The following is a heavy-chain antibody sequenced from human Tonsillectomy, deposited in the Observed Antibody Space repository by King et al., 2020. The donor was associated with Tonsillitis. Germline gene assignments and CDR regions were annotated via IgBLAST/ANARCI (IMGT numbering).Heavy chain of an antibody. Sequence: QLVQSGAEVKKPGASVKVSCKTSGYTFTGHYMHWVRQAPGQGLEWMGWNNPNSGGANYAQKFQGSVTMTRDTAVSTAYMELSRLRCDDTGVYYCARGGYCSGNSCYPDYGMDVWGQGTTVTVSS. CDR3: ARGGYCSGNSCYPDYGMDV. CDR2: NNPNSGGA. V-gene: IGHV1-2*02. J-gene: IGHJ6*02. D-gene: IGHD2-15*01. CDR1: GYTFTGHY.